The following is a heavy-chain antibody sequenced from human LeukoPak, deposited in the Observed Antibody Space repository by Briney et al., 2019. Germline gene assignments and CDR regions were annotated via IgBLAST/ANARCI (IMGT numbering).Heavy chain of an antibody. V-gene: IGHV3-30*03. J-gene: IGHJ4*02. CDR1: GLSFNSHA. CDR3: ARGCASQYCFIIDF. Sequence: GRSLRLSCAASGLSFNSHAMHWVRQAPGKGLEWVSIISTDGNNEDYVDSVRGRFTISRDNSKNTLYLQMNSLRAEDTAVYYCARGCASQYCFIIDFWGQGTLVTVSS. CDR2: ISTDGNNE. D-gene: IGHD2/OR15-2a*01.